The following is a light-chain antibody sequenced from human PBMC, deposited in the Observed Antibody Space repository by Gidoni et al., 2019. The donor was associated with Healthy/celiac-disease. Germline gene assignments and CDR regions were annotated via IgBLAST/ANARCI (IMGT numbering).Light chain of an antibody. Sequence: DIQMTQSPSSVSASVGDRVTITCPGSQGTSSWLAWYQQKPGKAPKLLIYAASSLQSGVPSRFSGSGSGTGFTLTISSLQPGDFATYYCQQAHSFPFTFGGGTKVEIK. CDR2: AAS. CDR1: QGTSSW. V-gene: IGKV1-12*01. CDR3: QQAHSFPFT. J-gene: IGKJ4*01.